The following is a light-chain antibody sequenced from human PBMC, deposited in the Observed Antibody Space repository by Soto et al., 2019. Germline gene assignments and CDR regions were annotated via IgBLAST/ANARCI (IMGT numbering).Light chain of an antibody. CDR3: SSYTTSSTRV. J-gene: IGLJ1*01. CDR2: EVT. CDR1: SSDVGIYNY. Sequence: LTQPASVSGSPGQSIAISCTGSSSDVGIYNYVSWYQQHPGKVPKLIIYEVTNRPSGVSNRFSGSKSGNTASLTISGLQAEDEADYYCSSYTTSSTRVFGNGTKVTVL. V-gene: IGLV2-14*01.